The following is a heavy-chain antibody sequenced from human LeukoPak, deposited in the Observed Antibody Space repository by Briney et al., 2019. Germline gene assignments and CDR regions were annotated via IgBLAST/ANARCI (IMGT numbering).Heavy chain of an antibody. V-gene: IGHV1-2*06. CDR3: ARVVGGDRQLANDY. Sequence: ASVKVSCKASGYTFTGYYMNWVRQAPGQGLEWMGRINPNSGGTNYAQKFQGRVTMTRDTSISTAYMELSRLRSDDTAVYYCARVVGGDRQLANDYWGQGTLVTVSS. J-gene: IGHJ4*02. CDR2: INPNSGGT. D-gene: IGHD6-13*01. CDR1: GYTFTGYY.